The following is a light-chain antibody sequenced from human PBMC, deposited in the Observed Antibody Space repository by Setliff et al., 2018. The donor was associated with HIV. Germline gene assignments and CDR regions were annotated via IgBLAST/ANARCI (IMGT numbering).Light chain of an antibody. V-gene: IGLV2-14*03. CDR1: SSDVGSYNF. Sequence: QSVLTQPASVSGSPGQSITISCSGTSSDVGSYNFVSWYQRHPGNAPQLIIYDVSQRPSGVSSRFSGSKSGKKASLTISGLQAEDQADYYCCSYTSSLTYVFGTGTKVTVL. CDR3: CSYTSSLTYV. CDR2: DVS. J-gene: IGLJ1*01.